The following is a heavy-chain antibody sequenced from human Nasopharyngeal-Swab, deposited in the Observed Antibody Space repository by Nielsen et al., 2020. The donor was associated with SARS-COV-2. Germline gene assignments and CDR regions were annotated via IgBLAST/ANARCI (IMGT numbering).Heavy chain of an antibody. Sequence: SETLSLTCSVSGGSISSGDYYWRWIRQPPGKGLEWIGYIYSSANTCYNPSLKSRVNMSVDMSKNQFSLKLSSVTAADTAVYYCAREVASANKNAFDIWGQGTMVTVSS. V-gene: IGHV4-30-4*01. CDR2: IYSSANT. D-gene: IGHD2/OR15-2a*01. J-gene: IGHJ3*02. CDR1: GGSISSGDYY. CDR3: AREVASANKNAFDI.